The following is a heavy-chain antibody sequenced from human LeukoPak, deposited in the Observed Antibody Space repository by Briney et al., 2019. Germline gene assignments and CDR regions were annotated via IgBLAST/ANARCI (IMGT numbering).Heavy chain of an antibody. CDR3: AKDGHGPDVCTTKIVVAGYVDF. Sequence: GGSLRLSCRASGFTFTTYSLNWLRQAPGKGLEWVSVIRAEGDPTYYADSVKGRFTTSRDNSKNMLYLQMNSLRAEDTAIYYCAKDGHGPDVCTTKIVVAGYVDFWGQGTLVTVSS. CDR2: IRAEGDPT. J-gene: IGHJ4*02. D-gene: IGHD6-19*01. CDR1: GFTFTTYS. V-gene: IGHV3-23*01.